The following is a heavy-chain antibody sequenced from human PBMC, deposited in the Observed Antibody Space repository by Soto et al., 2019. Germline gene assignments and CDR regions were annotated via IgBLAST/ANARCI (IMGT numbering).Heavy chain of an antibody. CDR3: AKDRASRGSSGYYYMDV. V-gene: IGHV3-9*01. CDR2: ISWNSGSI. J-gene: IGHJ6*03. CDR1: GFTFDDYA. Sequence: GGSLRLSCAASGFTFDDYAMHWVRQAPGKGLEWVSGISWNSGSIGYADSVKGRFTISRDNAKNSLYLQMNSLRAEDTALYYCAKDRASRGSSGYYYMDVWGKGTTVTVSS. D-gene: IGHD3-16*01.